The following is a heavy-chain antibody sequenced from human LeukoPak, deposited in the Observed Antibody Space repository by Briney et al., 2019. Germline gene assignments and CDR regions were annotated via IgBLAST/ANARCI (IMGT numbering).Heavy chain of an antibody. V-gene: IGHV3-43*02. Sequence: GGSLRLSCAASGFTFDNYAMHWVRQAPGKGLEWVSLISGGGGSTSYADSVKGRFTISRDNNKGSLYLQMNSLRTEDTALYYCAKVLGSSSWYSLGYWGQGNLVTVSS. CDR1: GFTFDNYA. CDR3: AKVLGSSSWYSLGY. CDR2: ISGGGGST. J-gene: IGHJ4*02. D-gene: IGHD6-13*01.